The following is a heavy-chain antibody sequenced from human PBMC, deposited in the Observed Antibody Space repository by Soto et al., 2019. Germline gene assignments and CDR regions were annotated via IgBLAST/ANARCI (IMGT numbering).Heavy chain of an antibody. J-gene: IGHJ6*02. Sequence: LKISCKGSGYSFTSYWISWVRQMPGKGLEWMGRIDPSDSYTNYSPSFQGHVTISADKSISTAYLQWSSLKASDTAMYYCASQGSGSYYSYYYGMDVWGQGTTVTVSS. CDR2: IDPSDSYT. CDR3: ASQGSGSYYSYYYGMDV. CDR1: GYSFTSYW. D-gene: IGHD1-26*01. V-gene: IGHV5-10-1*01.